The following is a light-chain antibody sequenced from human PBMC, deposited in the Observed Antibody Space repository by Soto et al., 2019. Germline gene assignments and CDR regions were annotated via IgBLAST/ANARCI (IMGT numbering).Light chain of an antibody. Sequence: QSALTQPPSASGSPGQSVTISCTGTSSDVGTYDYVSWYQQHPGKAPKLMIYEVTKRPSGVPDRFSGSKSGNTASLTVSGLQSEDEADYYCETWDSNTRVFGGGTTLTVL. J-gene: IGLJ3*02. CDR1: SSDVGTYDY. V-gene: IGLV2-8*01. CDR3: ETWDSNTRV. CDR2: EVT.